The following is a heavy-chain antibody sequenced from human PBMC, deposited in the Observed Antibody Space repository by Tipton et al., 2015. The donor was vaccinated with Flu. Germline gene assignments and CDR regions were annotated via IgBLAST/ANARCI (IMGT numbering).Heavy chain of an antibody. CDR2: IHRSGST. J-gene: IGHJ6*02. CDR1: GDSIGSRYF. V-gene: IGHV4-38-2*02. CDR3: ARAIVPDGVRGMDV. Sequence: TLSLTCSVSGDSIGSRYFWGWIRQPPGKGLEWIGNIHRSGSTYHNPSLKSRVTISVDASKNQFSLRLSSVTAADTAVYYCARAIVPDGVRGMDVWGQGTTVTVSS. D-gene: IGHD3-3*01.